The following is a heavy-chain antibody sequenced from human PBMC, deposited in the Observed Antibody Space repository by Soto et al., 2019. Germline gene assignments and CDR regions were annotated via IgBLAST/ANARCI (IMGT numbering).Heavy chain of an antibody. Sequence: PGGSLRLSCAASGFTVSSYGMHWVRQAPGKGLEWVAVIWYDGSNKYYADPVKSRFTISRDNSKNTLYRQMNSLRAEDTAVYYCARNLVRGYYGMDVWGQGTTVTVSS. CDR3: ARNLVRGYYGMDV. D-gene: IGHD3-10*01. J-gene: IGHJ6*02. V-gene: IGHV3-33*01. CDR2: IWYDGSNK. CDR1: GFTVSSYG.